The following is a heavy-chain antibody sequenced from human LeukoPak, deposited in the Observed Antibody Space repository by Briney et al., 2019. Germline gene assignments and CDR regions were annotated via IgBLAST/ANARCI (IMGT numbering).Heavy chain of an antibody. D-gene: IGHD4-17*01. V-gene: IGHV3-74*01. J-gene: IGHJ4*02. Sequence: PGGSLRLSCAASGFTFSSYWMHRVRQAPGEGLVWVSRINSDGSSTSYADSVKGRFTISRDNAKNTLYLQMNSLRAEDTAVYYCARSPDYGDYSFDYWGQGTLVTVSS. CDR1: GFTFSSYW. CDR3: ARSPDYGDYSFDY. CDR2: INSDGSST.